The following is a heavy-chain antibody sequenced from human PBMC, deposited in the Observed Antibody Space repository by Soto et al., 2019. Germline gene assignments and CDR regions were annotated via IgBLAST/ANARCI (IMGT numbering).Heavy chain of an antibody. V-gene: IGHV1-18*01. D-gene: IGHD3-16*01. CDR3: TGDSYDYGGNLYY. CDR2: ISVYNGNT. J-gene: IGHJ4*02. CDR1: GHSFSNYG. Sequence: GASVKVSCKASGHSFSNYGISWVRQAPGQGLEWMAWISVYNGNTNYAQNHQGRVTMTTDTSTSPAYMEMRSLRSEHKAAHYYTGDSYDYGGNLYYWGQGTPVTVSS.